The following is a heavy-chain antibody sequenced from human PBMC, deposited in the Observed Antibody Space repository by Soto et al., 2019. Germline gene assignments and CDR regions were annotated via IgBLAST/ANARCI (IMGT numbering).Heavy chain of an antibody. CDR3: VRRMFYDFWSQYYYFDY. J-gene: IGHJ4*02. CDR2: VRPYNGDT. D-gene: IGHD3-3*01. CDR1: GYVFTSFG. V-gene: IGHV1-18*04. Sequence: ASVKVSCKTSGYVFTSFGISGVRQAPGQGLEWMGWVRPYNGDTKYAEKFQGRVTMTSDTSTTTGYMELRGLRSDDTAVYFCVRRMFYDFWSQYYYFDYWGQGT.